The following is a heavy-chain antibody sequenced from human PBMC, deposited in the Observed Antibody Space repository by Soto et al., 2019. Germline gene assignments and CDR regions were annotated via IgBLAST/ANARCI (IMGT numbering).Heavy chain of an antibody. Sequence: NPSETLSLTCAVSGDSVTSNGWWSWFRQPPGKGLEWIGEAYHNGLTDYNPSLKSRVTMSVDTSKNEFSLKLTSLTAADTAIYYCARDAAVPGESDRFDYWGQGTLVTVSS. CDR1: GDSVTSNGW. V-gene: IGHV4-4*02. CDR3: ARDAAVPGESDRFDY. D-gene: IGHD6-19*01. CDR2: AYHNGLT. J-gene: IGHJ4*02.